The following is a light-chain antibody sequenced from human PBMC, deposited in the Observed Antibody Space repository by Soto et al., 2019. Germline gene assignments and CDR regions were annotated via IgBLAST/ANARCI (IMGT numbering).Light chain of an antibody. Sequence: QPVLTQPPSASGTPGQRVTISWSGSSSNIGSNYVYWYQQLPGTAPKLLIYRNNQRPSGVPDRFSGSKSGTSASLAISGLRSEDEADYYCAAWDDSLSGQGVFGGGTQLTVL. CDR3: AAWDDSLSGQGV. CDR2: RNN. J-gene: IGLJ2*01. CDR1: SSNIGSNY. V-gene: IGLV1-47*01.